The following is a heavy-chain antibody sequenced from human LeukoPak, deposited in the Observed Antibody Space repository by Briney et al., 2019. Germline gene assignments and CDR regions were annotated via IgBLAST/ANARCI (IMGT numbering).Heavy chain of an antibody. CDR1: GGTFSSYA. CDR3: AGTYYYDSSGSYRAFDI. V-gene: IGHV1-69*05. J-gene: IGHJ3*02. Sequence: SVKVSCKASGGTFSSYAISWVRQAPRQGLEWMGGIIPIFGTANYAQKFQGRVTITTDESTSTAYMELSSLRSEDTAVYYCAGTYYYDSSGSYRAFDIWGQGTMVTVSS. CDR2: IIPIFGTA. D-gene: IGHD3-22*01.